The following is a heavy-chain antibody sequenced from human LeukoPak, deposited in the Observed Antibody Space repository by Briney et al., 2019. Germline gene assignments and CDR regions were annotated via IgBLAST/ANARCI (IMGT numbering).Heavy chain of an antibody. D-gene: IGHD1-26*01. CDR2: IYSGGST. J-gene: IGHJ4*02. Sequence: GGPLRLSCAASGFTVSSNYMSWVRQAPGKGLEWVSVIYSGGSTYYADSVKGRFTISRDNSKNTLYLQMNSLRAEDTAVYYCARVWDSSGSYSSGYWGQGTLVTVSS. CDR3: ARVWDSSGSYSSGY. V-gene: IGHV3-53*01. CDR1: GFTVSSNY.